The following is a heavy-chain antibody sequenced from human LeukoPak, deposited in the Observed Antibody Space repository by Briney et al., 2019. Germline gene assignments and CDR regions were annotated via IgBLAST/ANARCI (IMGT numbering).Heavy chain of an antibody. CDR3: ARVGGGTSGWYGLFDY. J-gene: IGHJ4*02. CDR1: GGSIGSYY. Sequence: SETLSLTCTVSGGSIGSYYWSWIRQPPGKGLEWIGYIYYSGNTNYNPSLKSRVTISVDTSKNQFSLKLRSVTAADTAVYYCARVGGGTSGWYGLFDYWGQGTLVTVSS. D-gene: IGHD6-19*01. CDR2: IYYSGNT. V-gene: IGHV4-59*01.